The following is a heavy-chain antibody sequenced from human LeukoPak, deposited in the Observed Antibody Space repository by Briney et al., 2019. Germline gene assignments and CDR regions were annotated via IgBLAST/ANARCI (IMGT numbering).Heavy chain of an antibody. CDR3: ARSTSGSFDY. CDR1: GYSFTDYW. Sequence: VESLKISCKASGYSFTDYWIGWVRQMPGKGLEWIAIIYPGDSDTRYTYSPSFQGQVTISADKSISTAYLQWSSLTASDTAMYYCARSTSGSFDYWGQGTPVTVYS. V-gene: IGHV5-51*01. D-gene: IGHD3-10*01. CDR2: IYPGDSDT. J-gene: IGHJ4*02.